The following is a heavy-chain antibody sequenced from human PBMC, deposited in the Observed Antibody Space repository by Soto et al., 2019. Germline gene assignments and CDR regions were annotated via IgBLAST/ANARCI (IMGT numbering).Heavy chain of an antibody. Sequence: GGSLRLSCAASGFTFSSYWMIWVRQAPGKGLEWVANIKQDGSEKYYVDSVKGRFTISRDNAKNSLYLQMNSLRAEDTAVYYCASFSRTTPDAFDIWGQGTMVTVSS. D-gene: IGHD3-3*01. J-gene: IGHJ3*02. CDR3: ASFSRTTPDAFDI. CDR2: IKQDGSEK. CDR1: GFTFSSYW. V-gene: IGHV3-7*01.